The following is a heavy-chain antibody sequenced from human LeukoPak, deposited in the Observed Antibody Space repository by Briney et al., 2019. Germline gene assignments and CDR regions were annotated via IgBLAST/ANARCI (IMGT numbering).Heavy chain of an antibody. J-gene: IGHJ3*02. CDR3: AKSGYSSGWFRAFDI. Sequence: GGSLRLSCATSGFIFNYYAMSWVRQAPGKGLEWVSGISGSDGSTYYADSVKGQFSISRDNSKKTLFLQMNSLRAEDTAVYYCAKSGYSSGWFRAFDIWGQGTLVTVSS. CDR1: GFIFNYYA. D-gene: IGHD6-19*01. CDR2: ISGSDGST. V-gene: IGHV3-23*01.